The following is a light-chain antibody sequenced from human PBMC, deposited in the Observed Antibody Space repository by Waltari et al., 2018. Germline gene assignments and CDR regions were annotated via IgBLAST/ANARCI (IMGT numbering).Light chain of an antibody. CDR1: TIGRKT. CDR3: QVWDVSSDHLYV. Sequence: SSVLTQPPSVSLAPGDTARVTCGGDTIGRKTLHGYQPKPGQAPILVISHDIDRPSGIPERFSGYTYGNTATLTISRVVAGDEADYYCQVWDVSSDHLYVFGTGTRVTV. CDR2: HDI. J-gene: IGLJ1*01. V-gene: IGLV3-21*04.